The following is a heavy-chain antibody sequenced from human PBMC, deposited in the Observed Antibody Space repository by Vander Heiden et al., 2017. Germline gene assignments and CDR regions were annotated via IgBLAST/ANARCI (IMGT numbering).Heavy chain of an antibody. CDR1: GFTFSSYA. Sequence: EVQLLESGGGLVQPGGSLRLSCAASGFTFSSYAMSWVRQAPGKGLEWVSAISGSGGSTYYADSGKGRFTISRDNSKNTLYLQMNSLRAEVTAVYYCAKHPYDILTGYYYPFDYWGQGTLVTVSS. CDR2: ISGSGGST. CDR3: AKHPYDILTGYYYPFDY. J-gene: IGHJ4*02. V-gene: IGHV3-23*01. D-gene: IGHD3-9*01.